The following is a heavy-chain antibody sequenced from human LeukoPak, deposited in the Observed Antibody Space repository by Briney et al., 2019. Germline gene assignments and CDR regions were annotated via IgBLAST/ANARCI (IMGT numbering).Heavy chain of an antibody. CDR2: IYPGDSDT. V-gene: IGHV5-51*01. Sequence: GESLKISCKGSGYSFSSYWIGWVRQMPGKGLEWMGIIYPGDSDTRYSPSFQGQVTISADKSISTAYLQWSSLKASDTAMYYCARQTRDGSGSRGYSFDFWGQGTLVAVSS. CDR1: GYSFSSYW. CDR3: ARQTRDGSGSRGYSFDF. J-gene: IGHJ4*02. D-gene: IGHD3-10*01.